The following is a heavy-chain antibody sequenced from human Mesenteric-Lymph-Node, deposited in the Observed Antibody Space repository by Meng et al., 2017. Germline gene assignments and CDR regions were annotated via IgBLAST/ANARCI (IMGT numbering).Heavy chain of an antibody. CDR2: IYHSGST. V-gene: IGHV4-38-2*02. J-gene: IGHJ4*02. Sequence: ESLKISCGVSGYSISSGYYWGWIRQPPGKGLEWIGSIYHSGSTYYNPSLKSRVTISVDTSKNQFSLKLSSVTAADTAVYYCARETTVRYFDGWGQGTLVTVSS. D-gene: IGHD4-17*01. CDR3: ARETTVRYFDG. CDR1: GYSISSGYY.